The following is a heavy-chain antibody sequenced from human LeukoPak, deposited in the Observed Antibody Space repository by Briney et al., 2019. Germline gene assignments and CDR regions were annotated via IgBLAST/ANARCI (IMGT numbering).Heavy chain of an antibody. J-gene: IGHJ6*03. Sequence: ASVKVSCKASGYTFTGYYMHWVRQAPGQGLEWMGWINPNSGGTNYAQKFQGRVTMTRDTSISTAYMELSRLRSEDTAVYYCASPPVPQAAAITPGYFYYYMDVWGKGTTVTVSS. CDR1: GYTFTGYY. V-gene: IGHV1-2*02. D-gene: IGHD6-13*01. CDR2: INPNSGGT. CDR3: ASPPVPQAAAITPGYFYYYMDV.